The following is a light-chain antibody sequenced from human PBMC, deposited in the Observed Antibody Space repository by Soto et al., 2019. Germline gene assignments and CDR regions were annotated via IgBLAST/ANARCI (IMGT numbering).Light chain of an antibody. CDR2: GAS. V-gene: IGKV3-15*01. CDR1: QSVSSN. CDR3: QQYNDSWT. Sequence: EIVMTQSPATLSVSPGVRATLSCRASQSVSSNLAWYQQKPGQAPRLLIYGASTRATGIPARFSGSGSGTEFTLTISGLQSEDFAVYYCQQYNDSWTFGQGTKVEIK. J-gene: IGKJ1*01.